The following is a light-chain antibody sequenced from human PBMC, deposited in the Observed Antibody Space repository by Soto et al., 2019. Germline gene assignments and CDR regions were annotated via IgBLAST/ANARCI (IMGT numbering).Light chain of an antibody. CDR2: EVS. CDR1: SSDGGGYNY. J-gene: IGLJ3*02. Sequence: QSALTQPASVSGSPGQSITISCTGTSSDGGGYNYVSWYQQHPGKAPKLMIYEVSSRPSGVSNRFSGSKSGNTASLTISGLQAEDEADYYCSSYTSSSPHWVFGGGTKLTVL. CDR3: SSYTSSSPHWV. V-gene: IGLV2-14*01.